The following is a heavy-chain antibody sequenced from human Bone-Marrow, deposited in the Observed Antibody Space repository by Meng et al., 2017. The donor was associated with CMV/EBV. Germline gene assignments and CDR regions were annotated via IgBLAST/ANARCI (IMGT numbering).Heavy chain of an antibody. J-gene: IGHJ6*02. D-gene: IGHD3-10*01. CDR3: ARVPRGSARISYYYGMDV. V-gene: IGHV3-30-3*01. CDR2: ISYDGSNK. CDR1: GFTFSSYA. Sequence: GGSLRLSCAASGFTFSSYAMHWVRQAPGKGLEWVAVISYDGSNKYYADSVKGRFTISRDNSKNTLYLQMNSLRAEDTAVYYCARVPRGSARISYYYGMDVWGQGTTVTVSS.